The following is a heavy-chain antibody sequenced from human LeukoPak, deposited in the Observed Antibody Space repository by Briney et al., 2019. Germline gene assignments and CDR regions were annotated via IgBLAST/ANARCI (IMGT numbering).Heavy chain of an antibody. CDR3: AREEKMEEGYYYYMDV. CDR2: MISSNKSI. D-gene: IGHD5-24*01. J-gene: IGHJ6*03. V-gene: IGHV3-48*01. Sequence: GGSLRHSCAASGFTFSTSGMNWVRQAPGKGLEWVAYMISSNKSIYYADSVKGRFTISRDNSKNSLYLQMNSLKAEDTAVYYCAREEKMEEGYYYYMDVWGKGTTVTVSS. CDR1: GFTFSTSG.